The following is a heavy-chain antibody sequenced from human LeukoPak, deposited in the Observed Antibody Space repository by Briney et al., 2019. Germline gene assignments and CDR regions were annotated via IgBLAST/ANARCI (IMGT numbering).Heavy chain of an antibody. Sequence: SETLSLTCAVSGYSISSGYYWGWIRQPPGKGLEWIGIIYHSGSTYYNPSLKSRVTISVDTSKNQFSLKLSSVTAADTAVYYCARRLGYCSSTSCHGLGSDYWGQGTLVTVSS. CDR2: IYHSGST. D-gene: IGHD2-2*01. V-gene: IGHV4-38-2*01. CDR1: GYSISSGYY. J-gene: IGHJ4*02. CDR3: ARRLGYCSSTSCHGLGSDY.